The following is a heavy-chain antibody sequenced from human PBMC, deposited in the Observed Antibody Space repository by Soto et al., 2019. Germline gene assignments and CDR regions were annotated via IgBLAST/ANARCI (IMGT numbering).Heavy chain of an antibody. CDR1: GFTFSSND. V-gene: IGHV3-23*01. J-gene: IGHJ4*02. Sequence: GGSLRLSCAASGFTFSSNDMSWVRQAPGKGLEWVSGISVSGGNTYYANYVKGRVTISRDNSKNTVNLQMNSLRGEDTAVYYCAKEVAWTSGTDYWGQGT. CDR2: ISVSGGNT. D-gene: IGHD5-12*01. CDR3: AKEVAWTSGTDY.